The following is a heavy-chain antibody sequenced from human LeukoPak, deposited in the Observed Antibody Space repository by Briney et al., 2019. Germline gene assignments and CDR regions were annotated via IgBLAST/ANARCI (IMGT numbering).Heavy chain of an antibody. Sequence: ASVKVSCKASGYTFTGYYMHWVRQAPGQGLEWMGWTNPNSGGTNYAQKFQGRVTMTRDTSISTAYMELSRLRSDDTAVYYCARTTYPQDAFDIWGQGTMVTVSS. D-gene: IGHD1-1*01. J-gene: IGHJ3*02. CDR1: GYTFTGYY. V-gene: IGHV1-2*02. CDR3: ARTTYPQDAFDI. CDR2: TNPNSGGT.